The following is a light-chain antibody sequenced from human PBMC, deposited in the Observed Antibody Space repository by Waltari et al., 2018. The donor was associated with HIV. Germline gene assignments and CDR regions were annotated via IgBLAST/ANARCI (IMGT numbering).Light chain of an antibody. CDR1: QRIKNS. CDR2: DAS. Sequence: VLTQSPGTLSLSPGERVTLSCGASQRIKNSLAWYQQKPGQAPRLRIYDASSRATGTPDRFSGSGSGTDFTLSISRLEPEDFAVYYCQQYGRSPRTFGQGTKVEIK. V-gene: IGKV3-20*01. J-gene: IGKJ1*01. CDR3: QQYGRSPRT.